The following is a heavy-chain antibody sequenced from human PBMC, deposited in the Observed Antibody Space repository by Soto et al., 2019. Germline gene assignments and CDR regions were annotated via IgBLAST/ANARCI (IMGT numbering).Heavy chain of an antibody. D-gene: IGHD2-15*01. V-gene: IGHV3-30*18. Sequence: QVQLVESGGGVVQPGRSLRLSCAASGFIFNNYGMHWVRQAPGMGLEWVAVISYDGTNKSYADSVKGRFTISRDNSKNTGHLQMNSLRPDDTAVFYCAKDSAYCEGARCYPRLDYWGQGTLVTVSS. CDR1: GFIFNNYG. J-gene: IGHJ4*02. CDR3: AKDSAYCEGARCYPRLDY. CDR2: ISYDGTNK.